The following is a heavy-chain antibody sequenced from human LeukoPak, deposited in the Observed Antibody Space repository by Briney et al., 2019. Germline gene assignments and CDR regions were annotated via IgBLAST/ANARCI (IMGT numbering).Heavy chain of an antibody. CDR3: AKFDYGDY. J-gene: IGHJ4*02. CDR2: LSGSGSST. CDR1: GFTFSTHR. V-gene: IGHV3-23*01. Sequence: GGSLRLSCAASGFTFSTHRMNWVRQAPGRGLEWVSSLSGSGSSTYYADSVKGRFTISRDRSKNTLYVQMNSLRAEDTAVYYCAKFDYGDYWGQGTLVTVSS.